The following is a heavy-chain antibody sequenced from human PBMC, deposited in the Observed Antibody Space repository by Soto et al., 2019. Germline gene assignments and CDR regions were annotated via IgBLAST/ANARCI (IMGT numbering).Heavy chain of an antibody. CDR1: GDSISSSTYY. CDR3: ARLGLWFGKVDY. V-gene: IGHV4-39*01. D-gene: IGHD3-10*01. J-gene: IGHJ4*02. Sequence: SETLSLTCTLSGDSISSSTYYWGWIRQPPGKGLDWIASIYYTGGTYYNPSLKSRVIISVDTSKNQFSLKLNSVTAADTAVYYCARLGLWFGKVDYWGQGTLVTVSS. CDR2: IYYTGGT.